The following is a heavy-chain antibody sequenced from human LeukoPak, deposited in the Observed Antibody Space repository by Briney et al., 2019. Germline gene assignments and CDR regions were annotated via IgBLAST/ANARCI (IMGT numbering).Heavy chain of an antibody. CDR3: TTLWGGGPDS. Sequence: GGSLRLSCAASGFSFTNAWMSWVRQAPSKGLEYIGRIKSKTDGGTPGYAAPVKGRFTISRDDSKDTLYLQMNSLKTEDTAVYYCTTLWGGGPDSWGQGTLVTVSS. J-gene: IGHJ4*02. CDR1: GFSFTNAW. D-gene: IGHD3-16*01. V-gene: IGHV3-15*01. CDR2: IKSKTDGGTP.